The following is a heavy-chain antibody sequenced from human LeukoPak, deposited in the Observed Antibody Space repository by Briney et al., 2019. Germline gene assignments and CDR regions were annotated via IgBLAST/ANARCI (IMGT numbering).Heavy chain of an antibody. D-gene: IGHD5-12*01. Sequence: SETLSLTCTVSGGSISSFYWSWIRQPPGKGLEWIGYISYSGSTNYNPSLKSRVTISVDTSKHQFSLKLRSVTAADTAVYYCARGGSGYDWFDPWGQGTLVTVSS. CDR1: GGSISSFY. V-gene: IGHV4-59*01. CDR3: ARGGSGYDWFDP. J-gene: IGHJ5*02. CDR2: ISYSGST.